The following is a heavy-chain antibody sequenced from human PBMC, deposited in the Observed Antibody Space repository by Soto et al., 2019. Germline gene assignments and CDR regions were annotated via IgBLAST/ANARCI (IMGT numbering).Heavy chain of an antibody. Sequence: GGSLRLSCAASGFTFSSYWMSWVRQAPGKGLEWVANIRQDRSEKYYVDSVKGRFTISRDNAKNPLYLQMNSPRAEDTAVYYCARDRIGYCSSTSCYSYYYGMDVWGQGTTVTVSS. J-gene: IGHJ6*02. CDR2: IRQDRSEK. V-gene: IGHV3-7*03. CDR1: GFTFSSYW. CDR3: ARDRIGYCSSTSCYSYYYGMDV. D-gene: IGHD2-2*01.